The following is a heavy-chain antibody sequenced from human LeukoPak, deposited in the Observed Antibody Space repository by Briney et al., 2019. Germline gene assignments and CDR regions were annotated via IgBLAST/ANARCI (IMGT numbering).Heavy chain of an antibody. J-gene: IGHJ4*02. Sequence: PGGSLRLSCAASGFTFDGFAMHWVRQAPGEGLEWVSLVSWDGGTTFYADSVKGRFTVSRDNSINSLYLQMNNLRVEDTAFYYCAKDKGYIATTGILSDHWGTGTLVTVSS. CDR2: VSWDGGTT. V-gene: IGHV3-43D*04. CDR3: AKDKGYIATTGILSDH. D-gene: IGHD1-1*01. CDR1: GFTFDGFA.